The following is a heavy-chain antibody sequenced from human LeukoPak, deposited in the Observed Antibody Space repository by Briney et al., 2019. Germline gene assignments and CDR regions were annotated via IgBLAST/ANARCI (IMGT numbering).Heavy chain of an antibody. V-gene: IGHV4-39*01. CDR2: IHYSGST. D-gene: IGHD3-10*01. J-gene: IGHJ5*02. CDR3: ARNLVMGRGVMILKKPCWFDP. Sequence: SETLPLTCTVSGGSISSSSYYWGWIRQPPGKGLEWIGSIHYSGSTDYNSTLKSRVTISVDTSKNQFSLKLSSVTAADTAVYYCARNLVMGRGVMILKKPCWFDPWGQGTLVTVSS. CDR1: GGSISSSSYY.